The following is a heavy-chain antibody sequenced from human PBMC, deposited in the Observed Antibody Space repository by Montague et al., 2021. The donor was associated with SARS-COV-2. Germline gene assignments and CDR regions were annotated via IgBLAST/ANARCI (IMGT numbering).Heavy chain of an antibody. V-gene: IGHV3-21*01. CDR2: ISSSSSYI. J-gene: IGHJ6*02. CDR3: ASLTTDTLYYYYGMDV. D-gene: IGHD1-14*01. Sequence: SLSLSFAASGFTFSSYSMNWVRQAPGKGLEWVSSISSSSSYIYYADSVKGRFTISRDNAKNSLYLQMNSLRAEDTAVYYCASLTTDTLYYYYGMDVWGQGTTVTVSS. CDR1: GFTFSSYS.